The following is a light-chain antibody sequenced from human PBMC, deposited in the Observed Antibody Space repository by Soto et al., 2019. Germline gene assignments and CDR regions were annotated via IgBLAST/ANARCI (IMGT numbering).Light chain of an antibody. V-gene: IGLV2-8*01. CDR2: EVS. CDR3: SLYAGSNKVV. CDR1: SSDIGAYKF. Sequence: QSALTQPPSASGSPGQSVAISCTGTSSDIGAYKFVSWYQQHPGKAPKLIIYEVSIRPSGVPDRFSGSKSCNTASLTVSGLLAEDEDDYYCSLYAGSNKVVFGGGTQLTVL. J-gene: IGLJ2*01.